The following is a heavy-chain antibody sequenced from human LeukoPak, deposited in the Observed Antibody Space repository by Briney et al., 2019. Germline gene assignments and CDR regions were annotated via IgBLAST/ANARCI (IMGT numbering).Heavy chain of an antibody. D-gene: IGHD6-19*01. V-gene: IGHV3-7*01. CDR1: GFSLSNYW. Sequence: GGSLRLSCAASGFSLSNYWVTWVRQAPGTGLEWVANINPGGTETYYVKPVKGRFTISRDNAKNLVYLQMNSLRAEDSAVYHCGRFGYVAGVDLWGQGTLVTVSS. J-gene: IGHJ4*02. CDR3: GRFGYVAGVDL. CDR2: INPGGTET.